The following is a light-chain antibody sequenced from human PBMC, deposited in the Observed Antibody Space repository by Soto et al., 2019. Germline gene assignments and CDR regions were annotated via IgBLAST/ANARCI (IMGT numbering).Light chain of an antibody. V-gene: IGLV1-44*01. J-gene: IGLJ3*02. CDR3: ATWDDSPDGPV. Sequence: QAVVTQPPSASGTPGQRVTISCSGGNSDIGSNTVNWYQQFPGTAPKLLIYNNNQRPSGVPDRFSGSKSGTSASLAISGLQSEDEADYYCATWDDSPDGPVFGGGTKLTVL. CDR1: NSDIGSNT. CDR2: NNN.